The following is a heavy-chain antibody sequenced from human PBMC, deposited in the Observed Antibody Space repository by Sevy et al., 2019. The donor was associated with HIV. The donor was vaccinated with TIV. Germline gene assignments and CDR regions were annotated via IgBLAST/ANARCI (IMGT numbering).Heavy chain of an antibody. CDR2: ISYDGSNK. CDR3: AKGGGGHYDPDEIAYYFYYYNMDV. Sequence: GGSLRLSCAASGFTFSSYGMHWVRQAPGKGLEWVAVISYDGSNKYYADSVKGRFTISRDNSKNTLYLQMNSLRAEDTAIYYWAKGGGGHYDPDEIAYYFYYYNMDVWGKGTTVTVSS. CDR1: GFTFSSYG. J-gene: IGHJ6*03. V-gene: IGHV3-30*18. D-gene: IGHD3-22*01.